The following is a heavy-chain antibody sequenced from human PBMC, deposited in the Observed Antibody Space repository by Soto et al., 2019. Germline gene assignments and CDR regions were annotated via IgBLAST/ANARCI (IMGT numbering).Heavy chain of an antibody. V-gene: IGHV5-51*01. CDR2: IYPGDSDT. Sequence: GESLKISCKGSGYSFTSYWSGWVRQMPGKGLEWMGIIYPGDSDTRYSPSFQGQVTISADKSISTACLQWSSLKASDTAMYYCAKKLAYGISWYYFDYWGQGTQVTVSS. CDR3: AKKLAYGISWYYFDY. J-gene: IGHJ4*02. D-gene: IGHD6-13*01. CDR1: GYSFTSYW.